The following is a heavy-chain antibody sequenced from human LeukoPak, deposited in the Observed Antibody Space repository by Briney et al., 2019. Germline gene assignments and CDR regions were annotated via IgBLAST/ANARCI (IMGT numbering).Heavy chain of an antibody. J-gene: IGHJ1*01. CDR3: AKSYNYDTSGPKFFQH. CDR1: GFTFSSYS. Sequence: GGSLRLSCAASGFTFSSYSMNWVRQAPGKGLEWVSSISSSSSYIYYADSVKGRFTVSRDNSRKIMYLQMNRLGAEDTAVYYCAKSYNYDTSGPKFFQHWGQGTLVTVSS. D-gene: IGHD3-22*01. V-gene: IGHV3-21*04. CDR2: ISSSSSYI.